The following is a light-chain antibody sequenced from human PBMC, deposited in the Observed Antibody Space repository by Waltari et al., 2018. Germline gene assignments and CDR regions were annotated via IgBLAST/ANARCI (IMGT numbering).Light chain of an antibody. Sequence: QSALTQPASVSGSPGQSITISCTGTSSDVGGYNYVSWYQQHPGKAPKLMIYDVSDRPSGVSNRFSGSKSGNTASLTISGLQAEDEADYYCISYTSSSTYWVFGGGTKLTVL. CDR1: SSDVGGYNY. CDR3: ISYTSSSTYWV. CDR2: DVS. J-gene: IGLJ3*02. V-gene: IGLV2-14*03.